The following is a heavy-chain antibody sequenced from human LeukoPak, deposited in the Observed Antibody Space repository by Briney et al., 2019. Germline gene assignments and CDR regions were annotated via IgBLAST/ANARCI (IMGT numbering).Heavy chain of an antibody. CDR3: ARRNDYVDY. CDR1: GYLFTSYW. J-gene: IGHJ4*02. CDR2: IYPGDSDT. Sequence: GASLKISFKGSGYLFTSYWIGWVRQMPGKGLGWMGIIYPGDSDTRYSPSFQGQVTISADKSISTAYLQWSSLKASDTAMYYCARRNDYVDYWGQGTLVTVSS. V-gene: IGHV5-51*01.